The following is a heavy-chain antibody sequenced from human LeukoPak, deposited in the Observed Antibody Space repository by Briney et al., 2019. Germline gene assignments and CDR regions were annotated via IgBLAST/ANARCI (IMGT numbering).Heavy chain of an antibody. V-gene: IGHV1-69*06. J-gene: IGHJ5*02. CDR1: GYTFKNYG. CDR3: ARDLGGIAARTQRFDP. Sequence: SVKVSCKASGYTFKNYGVSWVRQAPGQGLEWMGGIIPIFGTANYAQKFQGRVTITADKSTSTAYMELSSLRSEDTAVYYCARDLGGIAARTQRFDPWGQGTLVTVSS. CDR2: IIPIFGTA. D-gene: IGHD6-6*01.